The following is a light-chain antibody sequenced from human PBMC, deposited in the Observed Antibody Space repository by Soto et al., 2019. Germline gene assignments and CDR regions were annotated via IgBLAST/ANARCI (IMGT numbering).Light chain of an antibody. CDR1: GSDVGGYNY. J-gene: IGLJ1*01. CDR3: CSYAGSYTYV. V-gene: IGLV2-11*01. CDR2: DVS. Sequence: QSALTQPRSVSGSRGQSVTISCTGTGSDVGGYNYVSWYQQYPGKAPKVMIYDVSKRPAGVPDRFSGSKSGSTASLTISGLQAEDEADCYCCSYAGSYTYVFGTGTKLTVL.